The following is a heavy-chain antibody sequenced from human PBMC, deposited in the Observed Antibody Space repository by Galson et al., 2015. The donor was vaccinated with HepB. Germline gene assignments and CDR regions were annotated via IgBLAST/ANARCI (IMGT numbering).Heavy chain of an antibody. Sequence: SVKVSCKVSGYTLTELSMHWVRQAPGKGLEWMGGFDPEDGETIYAQKFQGRVTMTEDTSTDTAYMELSSLRSEDTAVYYCATARPDYDYVWGSYWYWGQGTLVTVSS. D-gene: IGHD3-16*01. V-gene: IGHV1-24*01. CDR3: ATARPDYDYVWGSYWY. CDR2: FDPEDGET. J-gene: IGHJ4*02. CDR1: GYTLTELS.